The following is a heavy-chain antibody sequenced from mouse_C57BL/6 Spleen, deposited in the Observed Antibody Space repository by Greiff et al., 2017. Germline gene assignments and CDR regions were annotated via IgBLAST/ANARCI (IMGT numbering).Heavy chain of an antibody. Sequence: VQLKESGPELVKPGASVKMSCKASGYTFTDYNMHWVKQSHGKSLEWIGYINPNNGGTSYNQKFKGKATLTVNKSSSTAYMELRSLTSEDSAVYYCASGSSYWYFDVWGTGTTVTVSS. D-gene: IGHD1-1*01. CDR2: INPNNGGT. CDR1: GYTFTDYN. J-gene: IGHJ1*03. V-gene: IGHV1-22*01. CDR3: ASGSSYWYFDV.